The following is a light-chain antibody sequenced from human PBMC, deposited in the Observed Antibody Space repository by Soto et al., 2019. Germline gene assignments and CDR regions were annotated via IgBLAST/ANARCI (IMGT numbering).Light chain of an antibody. CDR2: EVT. J-gene: IGLJ1*01. CDR1: SGDIGTYNL. Sequence: QSVLTQPASVSGSPGQSITISCTGTSGDIGTYNLVSWYQQHPGKAPTLMIFEVTRRPSGVSARFSGSKSGNTASLTISGLKPEDEADYYCCSYAGTFVFGPGTKLTVL. CDR3: CSYAGTFV. V-gene: IGLV2-23*02.